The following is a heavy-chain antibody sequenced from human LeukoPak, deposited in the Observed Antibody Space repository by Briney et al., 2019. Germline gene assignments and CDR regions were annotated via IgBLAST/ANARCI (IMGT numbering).Heavy chain of an antibody. Sequence: SETLSLTCAVYGGSFSGYYWSWIRQPPGKGLEWIGEINHSGSTNYNPSLKSRVTISVDTSKNQFSLKLSSVTAADTAVYYCAREGNYDYVWGSYRYDYWGQGTLVTVSS. D-gene: IGHD3-16*02. CDR2: INHSGST. V-gene: IGHV4-34*01. CDR3: AREGNYDYVWGSYRYDY. J-gene: IGHJ4*02. CDR1: GGSFSGYY.